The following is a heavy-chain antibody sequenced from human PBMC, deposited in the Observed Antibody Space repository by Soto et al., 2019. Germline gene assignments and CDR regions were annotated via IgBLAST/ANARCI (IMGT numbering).Heavy chain of an antibody. CDR1: GGTFSSYA. J-gene: IGHJ4*02. Sequence: SVKVSCKASGGTFSSYAISWVRQAPGQGLEWMGGIIPIFGTANYAQKFQGRVTITADKSTSTAYMELSSLRSEDTAVYYCATQAGIAVAGDFDYWGQGTLVTVSP. CDR3: ATQAGIAVAGDFDY. V-gene: IGHV1-69*06. CDR2: IIPIFGTA. D-gene: IGHD6-19*01.